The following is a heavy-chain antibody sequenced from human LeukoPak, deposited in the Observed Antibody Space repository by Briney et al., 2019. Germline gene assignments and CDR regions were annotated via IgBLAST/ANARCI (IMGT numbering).Heavy chain of an antibody. V-gene: IGHV1-69*13. CDR1: GGIFNTYA. Sequence: GASVKVSCKASGGIFNTYAISWVRQAPGQGLEWMGGIIPIFGTANYAQKFQGRVTITAAESTRTAYMELRTLRSEDTAIYYCARGSGETGGYYYVYWGRGTPVTVSS. CDR3: ARGSGETGGYYYVY. D-gene: IGHD3-22*01. J-gene: IGHJ4*02. CDR2: IIPIFGTA.